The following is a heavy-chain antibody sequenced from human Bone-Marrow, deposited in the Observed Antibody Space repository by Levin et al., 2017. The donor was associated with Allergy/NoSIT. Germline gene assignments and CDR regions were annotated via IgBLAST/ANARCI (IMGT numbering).Heavy chain of an antibody. CDR2: ISWNSGKT. J-gene: IGHJ3*01. Sequence: SLKISCAASGFTFTNYGMYWVRQAPGKGLEWVSGISWNSGKTHYADSVKGRFIISRDNAKNSLYLQMNSLRTEDTALYYCVKSLNTMTIHDGFDFWGQGTMVTVSA. CDR1: GFTFTNYG. CDR3: VKSLNTMTIHDGFDF. D-gene: IGHD1/OR15-1a*01. V-gene: IGHV3-9*01.